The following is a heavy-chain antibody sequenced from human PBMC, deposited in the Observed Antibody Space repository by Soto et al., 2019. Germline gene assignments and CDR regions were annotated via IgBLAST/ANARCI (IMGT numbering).Heavy chain of an antibody. J-gene: IGHJ4*02. Sequence: ASVKVSCKASGGTFSSYSISWVRHAPGQGLEWMGGIIPIFGTANYAQKFQGRVTITADESTSTAYMELSSLRSEDTAVYYCARGPPRVSSSSQGYFDYWGQGTLVTVSS. CDR3: ARGPPRVSSSSQGYFDY. V-gene: IGHV1-69*13. CDR2: IIPIFGTA. CDR1: GGTFSSYS. D-gene: IGHD6-6*01.